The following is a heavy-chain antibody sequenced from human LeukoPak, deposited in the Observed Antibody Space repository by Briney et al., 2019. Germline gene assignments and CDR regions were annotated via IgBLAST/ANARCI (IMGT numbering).Heavy chain of an antibody. CDR1: GYSISSGYY. J-gene: IGHJ4*02. CDR3: ARLRYYGSGSYSRYFFDY. D-gene: IGHD3-10*01. CDR2: IYHSGST. Sequence: KPSETLSLTCTVSGYSISSGYYWGWIRQPPGKGLEWIGSIYHSGSTYYNPSLKSRVTISVDTSKNQFSLKLSSVTAADTAVHYCARLRYYGSGSYSRYFFDYWGRGTLVTVSS. V-gene: IGHV4-38-2*02.